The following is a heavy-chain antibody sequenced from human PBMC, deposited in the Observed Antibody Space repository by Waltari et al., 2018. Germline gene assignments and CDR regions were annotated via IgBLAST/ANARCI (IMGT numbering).Heavy chain of an antibody. V-gene: IGHV3-7*03. D-gene: IGHD6-19*01. J-gene: IGHJ4*02. CDR2: IKEDGSEI. CDR3: AASTAWYGTYFDY. Sequence: DVRLVESGGGLVQPGGSLRLSCSTSGFAFSKNWMSWVRQAPGKGREWGANIKEDGSEIYYVDSVKGRFTLSRDNTKNSRFLQMNSLKPDDTAVYYCAASTAWYGTYFDYWGQGSLVTVA. CDR1: GFAFSKNW.